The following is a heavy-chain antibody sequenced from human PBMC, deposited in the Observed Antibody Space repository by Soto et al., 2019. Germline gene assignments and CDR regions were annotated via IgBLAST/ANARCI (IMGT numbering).Heavy chain of an antibody. CDR3: ARGYYDSSGPFDY. D-gene: IGHD3-22*01. J-gene: IGHJ4*02. V-gene: IGHV1-18*01. Sequence: QVQLVQSGAEVKKPGASVKVSCKASGYTLTSHGISWVRQAPGQGLEWMGWISTYNGNTKYAQKFQERVTMTADTSTSTAHMELRSLRSDDTAMYYCARGYYDSSGPFDYWGQGTLVTVSS. CDR1: GYTLTSHG. CDR2: ISTYNGNT.